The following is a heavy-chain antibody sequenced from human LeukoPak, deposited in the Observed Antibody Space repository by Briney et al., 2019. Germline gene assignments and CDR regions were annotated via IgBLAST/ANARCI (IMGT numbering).Heavy chain of an antibody. J-gene: IGHJ4*02. CDR3: ARGNSSSVLDY. CDR2: INPNCGGT. D-gene: IGHD6-6*01. V-gene: IGHV1-2*02. CDR1: GYTFTGYY. Sequence: GASVKVSCKASGYTFTGYYMHWVRQAPGQGLEWMGWINPNCGGTNYAQKFQGRVTMTGDTSISTAYMELSRLRSDDTAVYYRARGNSSSVLDYWGQGTLVTVSS.